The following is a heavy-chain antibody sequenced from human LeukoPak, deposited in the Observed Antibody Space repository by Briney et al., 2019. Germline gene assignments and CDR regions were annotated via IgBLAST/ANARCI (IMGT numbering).Heavy chain of an antibody. D-gene: IGHD3-9*01. CDR3: AREVSDYDILTGWIDY. CDR1: GGSISSYY. Sequence: PSETLSLTCTVSGGSISSYYWTWIRQPPGKGLEWIGYFYNSGSTDYNPSLKSRVTISVGTSKSQFSLKLSSVTAADTAVYYCAREVSDYDILTGWIDYWGQGTLVSVSS. J-gene: IGHJ4*02. CDR2: FYNSGST. V-gene: IGHV4-4*08.